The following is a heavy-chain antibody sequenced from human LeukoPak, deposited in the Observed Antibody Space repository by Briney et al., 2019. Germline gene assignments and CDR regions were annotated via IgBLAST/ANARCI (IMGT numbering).Heavy chain of an antibody. Sequence: GGSLRLSCAASGFTVNSNYLSWVRQAPGKGLEWVSVIFSDGSTSYADSVKGRFTISRDNSKNTLYLQMNSLRAEDTAVYYCASRYSSSWYSFWGQGTLVTVSS. CDR3: ASRYSSSWYSF. D-gene: IGHD6-13*01. CDR1: GFTVNSNY. J-gene: IGHJ4*02. V-gene: IGHV3-66*01. CDR2: IFSDGST.